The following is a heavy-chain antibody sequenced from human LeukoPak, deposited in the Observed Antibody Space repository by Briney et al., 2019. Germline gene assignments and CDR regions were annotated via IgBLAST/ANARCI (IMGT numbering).Heavy chain of an antibody. Sequence: GGSLRLSCAASGFTFSSYEMNWVRQAPGKGLEWVSYISSSGSTIYYADSVKGRFTISRDNAKNSLYLQMNSLRAEDTAVYYCARGKVRGVISFDCWGQGTLVTVSS. D-gene: IGHD3-10*01. CDR2: ISSSGSTI. V-gene: IGHV3-48*03. CDR1: GFTFSSYE. CDR3: ARGKVRGVISFDC. J-gene: IGHJ4*02.